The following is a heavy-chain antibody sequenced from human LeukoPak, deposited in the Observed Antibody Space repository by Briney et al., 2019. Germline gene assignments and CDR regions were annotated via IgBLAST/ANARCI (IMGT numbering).Heavy chain of an antibody. J-gene: IGHJ3*02. Sequence: QPGGSLRLSCAASGFTFSGYWMHWVRQVPEKGLVLVSRIDNGGSGTTYADSVKGRFTVSRDNAKNTLYLHMNSLRADDTAVYYRAKDASGSFADASDIWGQGTMVTVSS. CDR3: AKDASGSFADASDI. CDR1: GFTFSGYW. V-gene: IGHV3-74*01. CDR2: IDNGGSGT. D-gene: IGHD3-10*01.